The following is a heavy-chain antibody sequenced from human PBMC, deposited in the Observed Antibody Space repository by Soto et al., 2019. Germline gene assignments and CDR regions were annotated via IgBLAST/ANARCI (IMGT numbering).Heavy chain of an antibody. V-gene: IGHV3-23*01. J-gene: IGHJ4*02. CDR1: GFDFSSYA. CDR2: ITYTGDTT. CDR3: AKDWPGTTSVTSDY. D-gene: IGHD4-17*01. Sequence: DVYLLESGGTLVQPGGSLRLSCAASGFDFSSYAMTWVRQAPGKGLEWVSGITYTGDTTYYADSVKGRFTISRDNYRNTLYLQMSRLRADDTAMYFCAKDWPGTTSVTSDYWGQGTLVTVSS.